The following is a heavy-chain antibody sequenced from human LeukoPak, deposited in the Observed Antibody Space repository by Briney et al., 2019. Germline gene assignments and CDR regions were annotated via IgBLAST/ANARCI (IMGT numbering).Heavy chain of an antibody. D-gene: IGHD2-15*01. V-gene: IGHV3-13*01. Sequence: WGSLRLSCSASGFTFSSYDFHWFRQFPRKGLESLSAIGVAGDTYYAGSVKGRFTISRENTANSLYLQMHSLRAGDTALYYCTREFCGSRAACAGGFYYDVWGRGTLVTVSS. CDR3: TREFCGSRAACAGGFYYDV. CDR2: IGVAGDT. CDR1: GFTFSSYD. J-gene: IGHJ2*01.